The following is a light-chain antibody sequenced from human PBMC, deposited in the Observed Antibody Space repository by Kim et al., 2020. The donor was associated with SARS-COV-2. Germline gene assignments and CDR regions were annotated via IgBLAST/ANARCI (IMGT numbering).Light chain of an antibody. CDR1: NIGSKN. V-gene: IGLV3-21*04. CDR3: QVWDSSNDHPV. J-gene: IGLJ3*02. CDR2: YDK. Sequence: PGETARITWGGNNIGSKNVHWYQQKPGQAPMLVISYDKDRPSGIPERFSGSNSGNMATLTISRVEAGDEADYSCQVWDSSNDHPVFGGGTQLTVL.